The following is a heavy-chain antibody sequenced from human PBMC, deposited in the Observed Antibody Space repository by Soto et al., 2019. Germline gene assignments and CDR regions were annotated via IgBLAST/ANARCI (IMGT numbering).Heavy chain of an antibody. Sequence: GGSLRLSCAASGFTFSSYGMHWVRQAPGKGLEWVAVISYDGSNKYYADSVKGRFTISRDNSKNTLYLQMNSLRAEDTAVYYCAKGQIFGVVTTFDYWGQGTLVTVSS. D-gene: IGHD3-3*01. J-gene: IGHJ4*02. CDR1: GFTFSSYG. CDR2: ISYDGSNK. CDR3: AKGQIFGVVTTFDY. V-gene: IGHV3-30*18.